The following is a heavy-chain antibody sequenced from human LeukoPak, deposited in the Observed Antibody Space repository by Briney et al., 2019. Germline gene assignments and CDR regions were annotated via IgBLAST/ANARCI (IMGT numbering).Heavy chain of an antibody. CDR2: INPSGGST. Sequence: ASVKVSCKASVYTFTSYYMHWVRQAPGQGREWMGIINPSGGSTSYPQKFQGRVTLTRDTSTSTVYMELSSLRSEDTAVYYCARAQYGSGSLAHFDYWGQGTLVTVSS. J-gene: IGHJ4*02. D-gene: IGHD3-10*01. V-gene: IGHV1-46*01. CDR3: ARAQYGSGSLAHFDY. CDR1: VYTFTSYY.